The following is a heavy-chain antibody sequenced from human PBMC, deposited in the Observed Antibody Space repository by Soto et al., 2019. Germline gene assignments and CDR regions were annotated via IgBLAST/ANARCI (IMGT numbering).Heavy chain of an antibody. Sequence: QVQVVESGGGVVQPGRSLRLSCAASGFTFSSFGMHWVRQAPGKGLEWVSLIWYDGSKKSYGDSVKGRFTISRDNSRXXXYLQMNSLRADDTAVYYCARDASYYSLWSGYYPSRNGMDVWGQGTTVTVSS. D-gene: IGHD3-3*01. V-gene: IGHV3-33*01. CDR2: IWYDGSKK. CDR3: ARDASYYSLWSGYYPSRNGMDV. CDR1: GFTFSSFG. J-gene: IGHJ6*02.